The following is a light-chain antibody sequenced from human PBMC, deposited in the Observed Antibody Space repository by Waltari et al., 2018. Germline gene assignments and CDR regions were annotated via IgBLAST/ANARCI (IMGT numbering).Light chain of an antibody. CDR2: AAS. Sequence: DIQMTQSPSSLSASVGDRVTITCRASQSISSYVNWYQQKPGKAPKLLIYAASSLQSGVPSRFSGSGSGTDFTRTISSLQPEDFATYYCQQSYSTPRTFGQGTKLEIK. CDR1: QSISSY. V-gene: IGKV1-39*01. J-gene: IGKJ2*01. CDR3: QQSYSTPRT.